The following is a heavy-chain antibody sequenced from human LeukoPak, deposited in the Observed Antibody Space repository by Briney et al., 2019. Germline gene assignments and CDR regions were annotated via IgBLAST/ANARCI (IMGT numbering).Heavy chain of an antibody. Sequence: QSGGSLRLSCAASGFIFSSYEMSWVRQAPGKGLEWVSYISSSGRTMYYADSVKGRFTVSRDNAKNSLYLQMNSLRAEDTAVYYCASGVVVGVYAFDIWGQGTMVTVSS. V-gene: IGHV3-48*03. J-gene: IGHJ3*02. D-gene: IGHD2-15*01. CDR1: GFIFSSYE. CDR2: ISSSGRTM. CDR3: ASGVVVGVYAFDI.